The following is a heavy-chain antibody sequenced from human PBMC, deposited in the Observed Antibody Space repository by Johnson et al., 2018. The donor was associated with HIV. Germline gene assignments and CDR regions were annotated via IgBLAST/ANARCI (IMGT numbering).Heavy chain of an antibody. D-gene: IGHD3-10*01. CDR1: GFTFSSYG. CDR3: AKNLRGFDAFDI. Sequence: VQLVESGGGVVQPGGSLRLSCAASGFTFSSYGMHWVRQATGKGLEWVSAIGTAGDTYDPGSVKGRFTISRENAKNSLYLQMNSLRAEDTAVYYCAKNLRGFDAFDIWGQGTMVTVSS. CDR2: IGTAGDT. J-gene: IGHJ3*02. V-gene: IGHV3-13*01.